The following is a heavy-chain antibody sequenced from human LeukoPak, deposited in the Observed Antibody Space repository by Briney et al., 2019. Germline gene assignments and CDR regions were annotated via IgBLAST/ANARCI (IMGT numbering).Heavy chain of an antibody. V-gene: IGHV1-69*04. CDR2: IIPILGIA. Sequence: GSSVKVSCKASGGTFSSYAISWVRQAPGQGLEWMGRIIPILGIANYAQKFQGRVTITADKSTSTAYMELSSLRSEDTAVYYCARDPWDSSSWYVRYFDYWGQGTLVTVSS. CDR3: ARDPWDSSSWYVRYFDY. J-gene: IGHJ4*02. CDR1: GGTFSSYA. D-gene: IGHD6-13*01.